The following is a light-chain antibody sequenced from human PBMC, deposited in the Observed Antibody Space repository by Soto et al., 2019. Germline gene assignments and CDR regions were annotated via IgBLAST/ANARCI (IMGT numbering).Light chain of an antibody. CDR1: QSVRSNY. Sequence: EIVLTQSPGTLSLSPGERATLSCRASQSVRSNYLAWYQRKPGQAPRLLIYGASNRATGIPNRFSGSGSGTDSTLTITRLEPEDFVVYHCQQYGSSPPTFGQGTKVEI. J-gene: IGKJ1*01. CDR2: GAS. V-gene: IGKV3-20*01. CDR3: QQYGSSPPT.